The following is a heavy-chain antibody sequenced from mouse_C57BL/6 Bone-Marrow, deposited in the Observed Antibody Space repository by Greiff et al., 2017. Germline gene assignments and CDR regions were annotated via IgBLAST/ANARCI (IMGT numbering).Heavy chain of an antibody. D-gene: IGHD2-4*01. CDR3: ARDNGYDYDGFAY. CDR1: GFNFSSYA. V-gene: IGHV5-4*01. CDR2: ISDGGSYT. Sequence: EVHLVESGGGLVKPGGSLKLSCAASGFNFSSYAMSWVRQTPEKRLEWVATISDGGSYTYYPANVKGRLSISRDNDKNNLYLQKSQLKSEDTAMYDCARDNGYDYDGFAYWGQGTLVTVSA. J-gene: IGHJ3*01.